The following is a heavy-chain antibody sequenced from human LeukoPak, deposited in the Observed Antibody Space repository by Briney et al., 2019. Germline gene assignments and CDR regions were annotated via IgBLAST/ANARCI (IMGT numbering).Heavy chain of an antibody. D-gene: IGHD6-13*01. Sequence: PSETLSLTCTVSGGSISSYYWSWIRQPPGKGLEWIGYIYYSGSTYYNPSLKSRVTISVDTSKNQFSLKLSSVTAADTAVYYCASPHSSSSVFDYFDYWGQGTLVTVSS. CDR2: IYYSGST. V-gene: IGHV4-59*12. CDR1: GGSISSYY. CDR3: ASPHSSSSVFDYFDY. J-gene: IGHJ4*02.